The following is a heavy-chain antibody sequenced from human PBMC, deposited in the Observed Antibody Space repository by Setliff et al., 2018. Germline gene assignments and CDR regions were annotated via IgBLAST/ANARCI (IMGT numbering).Heavy chain of an antibody. Sequence: PSETLSLTCTVSGDSISSGDYFWSWIRQPPGKGLEWIAYIYHSGSAYHNPSLKSRVTMSVDTSKNQFSLHLTSVTAADTAVYYCAREVGTSTSSDAFDVWGQGMMVTVSS. J-gene: IGHJ3*01. CDR2: IYHSGSA. V-gene: IGHV4-30-4*08. CDR1: GDSISSGDYF. D-gene: IGHD1-26*01. CDR3: AREVGTSTSSDAFDV.